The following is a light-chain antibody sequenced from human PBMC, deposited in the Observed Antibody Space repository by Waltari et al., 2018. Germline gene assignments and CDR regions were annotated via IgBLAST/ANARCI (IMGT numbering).Light chain of an antibody. CDR2: DDS. J-gene: IGLJ1*01. CDR3: QVWDGSSDHYV. V-gene: IGLV3-21*03. CDR1: NSGRKN. Sequence: SYVLAQPASVSVAPGKTARITWEGPNSGRKNVQWYQLRPGQAPVLVVHDDSDRPSGIPERFSGSNSGNTATLIISGVEAGDEADYFCQVWDGSSDHYVFGTGTAVTV.